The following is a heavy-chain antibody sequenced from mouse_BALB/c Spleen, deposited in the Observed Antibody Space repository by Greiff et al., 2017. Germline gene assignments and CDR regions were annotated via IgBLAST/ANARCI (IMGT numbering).Heavy chain of an antibody. CDR3: AKSFPYAAYYFDY. Sequence: VQLQESGPGLVQPSQSLSITCTVSGFSLTSYGVHWVRQSPGKGLEWLGVIWSGGSTDYNAAFISRLSISKDNSKSQVFFKMNSLQANDTAIYYCAKSFPYAAYYFDYWGQGTTLTVSS. CDR2: IWSGGST. CDR1: GFSLTSYG. J-gene: IGHJ2*01. D-gene: IGHD6-5*01. V-gene: IGHV2-2*02.